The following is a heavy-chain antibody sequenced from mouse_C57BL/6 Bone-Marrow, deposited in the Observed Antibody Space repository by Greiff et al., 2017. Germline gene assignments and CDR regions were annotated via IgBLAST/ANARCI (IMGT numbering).Heavy chain of an antibody. V-gene: IGHV5-4*01. Sequence: DVQLQESGGGLVKPGGSLTLSCAASGFTFSSYAMSWVRRPPEKRLEWVATISDGGSYTYYPDNVKGRFTISRDTAKNNLYLQMSHLKSEDTAMYYCARDDDYFYYYAMDYWCQGNSVTVSA. CDR3: ARDDDYFYYYAMDY. D-gene: IGHD2-3*01. CDR1: GFTFSSYA. CDR2: ISDGGSYT. J-gene: IGHJ4*01.